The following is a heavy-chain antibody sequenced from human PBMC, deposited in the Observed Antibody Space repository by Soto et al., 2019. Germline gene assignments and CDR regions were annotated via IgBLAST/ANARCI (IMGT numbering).Heavy chain of an antibody. V-gene: IGHV1-69*06. Sequence: ASVKVSCKASGGTFSSYAISWVRQAPGQGLEWMGGIIPIFGTANYAQKFQGRVTITADKSTSTAYMELSGLRSEDTAVYFCTREAVVAENWFDPWGQGTVVTVSS. CDR2: IIPIFGTA. CDR1: GGTFSSYA. CDR3: TREAVVAENWFDP. J-gene: IGHJ5*02. D-gene: IGHD3-22*01.